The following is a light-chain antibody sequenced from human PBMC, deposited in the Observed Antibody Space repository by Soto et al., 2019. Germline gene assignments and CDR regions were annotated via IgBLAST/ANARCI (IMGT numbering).Light chain of an antibody. J-gene: IGKJ4*01. CDR3: QQYNNWLT. Sequence: EIVLTQSPGTLSVSPGARVPLSCRARQSISINLAWYQHKPGQAPRLLIHGASTRATGVPARISGSGSGTEFTLTISSLQSEDFAVYYCQQYNNWLTFGGGTKVDIK. V-gene: IGKV3D-15*01. CDR1: QSISIN. CDR2: GAS.